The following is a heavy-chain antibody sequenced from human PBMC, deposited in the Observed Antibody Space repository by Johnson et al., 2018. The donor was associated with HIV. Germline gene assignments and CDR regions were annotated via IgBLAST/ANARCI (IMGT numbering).Heavy chain of an antibody. J-gene: IGHJ3*02. D-gene: IGHD2-15*01. CDR3: ASSSVVDDAFDI. V-gene: IGHV3-30*19. CDR2: ISYDGSNK. Sequence: QLVEPGGGVVQPGRSLRLSCAASRFTFSSYGMHWVRQSPGKGLEWVAVISYDGSNKYYACPVKGRFTISRDNSKITLYLIMNSLRAEGTAVYYCASSSVVDDAFDIWGQGTMVTVSS. CDR1: RFTFSSYG.